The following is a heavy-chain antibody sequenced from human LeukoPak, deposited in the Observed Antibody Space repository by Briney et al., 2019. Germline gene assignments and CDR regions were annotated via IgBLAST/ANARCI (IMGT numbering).Heavy chain of an antibody. J-gene: IGHJ3*02. D-gene: IGHD3-22*01. CDR2: IYHSGST. Sequence: PSETLSLTCAVSGGSISSSNWWSWVRQPPGKGLEWIGEIYHSGSTNYNPSLKSRVTISVDKPKNQFSLKLSSVTAADTAVYYCAKDSSALDAFDIWGQGTMVTVSS. CDR1: GGSISSSNW. CDR3: AKDSSALDAFDI. V-gene: IGHV4-4*02.